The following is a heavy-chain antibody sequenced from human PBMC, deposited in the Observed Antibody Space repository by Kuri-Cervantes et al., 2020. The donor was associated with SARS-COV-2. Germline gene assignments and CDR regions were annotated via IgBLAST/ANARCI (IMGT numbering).Heavy chain of an antibody. CDR3: ARRRDEDSSGYYVGRDDFDI. Sequence: ESLKISCAVCGGTFSGYYWSWIRQPPGKGLEWIGEINHSGSTNYNPSLKSRVTVSVDTSKNQFSLKLSSVTAADTAVYYCARRRDEDSSGYYVGRDDFDIWGQGTMVTVSS. CDR1: GGTFSGYY. J-gene: IGHJ3*02. D-gene: IGHD3-22*01. V-gene: IGHV4-34*01. CDR2: INHSGST.